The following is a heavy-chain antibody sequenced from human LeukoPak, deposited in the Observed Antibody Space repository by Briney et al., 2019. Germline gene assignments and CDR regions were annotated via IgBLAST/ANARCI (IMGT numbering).Heavy chain of an antibody. CDR1: GFTFSSYW. Sequence: GGSLRLSCAASGFTFSSYWMHWVRQAPGMGLVWVSRINEDGTDSMYAESVKGRFTISRDNARNTVHLQMNSLRAEDTAVYHCVRDETLWILDWWGQGTLVSVSS. CDR2: INEDGTDS. CDR3: VRDETLWILDW. D-gene: IGHD1-1*01. J-gene: IGHJ4*02. V-gene: IGHV3-74*03.